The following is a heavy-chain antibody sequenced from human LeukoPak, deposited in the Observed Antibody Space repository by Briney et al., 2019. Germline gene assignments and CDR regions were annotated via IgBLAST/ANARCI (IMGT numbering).Heavy chain of an antibody. D-gene: IGHD6-19*01. V-gene: IGHV4-31*03. J-gene: IGHJ4*02. CDR3: ARFGSGWKFDY. CDR1: GGSISSGGYY. Sequence: SQTLSLTCTVSGGSISSGGYYWSWIRQHPGKGLEWIGYIYYSGSTNYNPSLKSRVTISVDTSKNQFSLKLSSVTAADTAVYYCARFGSGWKFDYWGQGTLVTVSS. CDR2: IYYSGST.